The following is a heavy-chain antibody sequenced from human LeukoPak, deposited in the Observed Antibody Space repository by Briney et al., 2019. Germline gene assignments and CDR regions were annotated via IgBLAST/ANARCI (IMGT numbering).Heavy chain of an antibody. J-gene: IGHJ4*02. CDR2: IYYSGST. CDR3: ARVGSDYSLIG. CDR1: GGSISSYY. D-gene: IGHD2/OR15-2a*01. Sequence: SETLSLTCTVSGGSISSYYWSWIRQPPGKGLEWIGYIYYSGSTNYNPSLKSRVTISVDTSKNQFSLKLSSVTAADTAAYYCARVGSDYSLIGWGQGALVTVSS. V-gene: IGHV4-59*01.